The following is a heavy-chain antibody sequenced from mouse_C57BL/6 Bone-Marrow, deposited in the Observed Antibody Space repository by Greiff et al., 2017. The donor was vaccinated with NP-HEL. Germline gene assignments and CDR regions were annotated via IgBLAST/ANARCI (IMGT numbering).Heavy chain of an antibody. CDR3: ARGDYEYLYDVDD. V-gene: IGHV1-72*01. D-gene: IGHD2-4*01. J-gene: IGHJ2*01. CDR2: IDPNSGGT. CDR1: GYTFTSYW. Sequence: QVQLQQPGAELVKPGASVKLSCKASGYTFTSYWMPWVKQRPGRGLEWIGRIDPNSGGTKYNEKFKSKATLTVDKTSSTPYMQRSSVTSEDSAVYYCARGDYEYLYDVDDWGQGTTLTVSS.